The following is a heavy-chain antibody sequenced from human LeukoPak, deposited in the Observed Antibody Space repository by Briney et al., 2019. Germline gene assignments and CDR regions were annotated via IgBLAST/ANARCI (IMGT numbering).Heavy chain of an antibody. CDR2: ISWNSGNI. D-gene: IGHD4-17*01. Sequence: GGSLRLSCAASGFTFDDYAMHWVRQAPGKGLEWVSGISWNSGNIGYADSVKGRFTISRDNAKNSLYLQMNSLRAEDTALYYCAKDETNGDYGRQRFDYWGQGTLVTVSS. CDR3: AKDETNGDYGRQRFDY. V-gene: IGHV3-9*01. CDR1: GFTFDDYA. J-gene: IGHJ4*02.